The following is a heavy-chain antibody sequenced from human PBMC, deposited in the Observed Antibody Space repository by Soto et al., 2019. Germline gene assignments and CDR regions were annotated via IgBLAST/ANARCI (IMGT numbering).Heavy chain of an antibody. CDR1: GGSVSSGSYY. Sequence: PSETLSLTCTVSGGSVSSGSYYWSWIRQPPGKGLEWIGYIYYSGSTNYNPSLKSRVTISVDTSKNQFSLKLSSVTAADTAVYYCARDRVVAVAGTVYYYYYGMDVWGQVTKGT. CDR3: ARDRVVAVAGTVYYYYYGMDV. D-gene: IGHD6-19*01. V-gene: IGHV4-61*01. CDR2: IYYSGST. J-gene: IGHJ6*02.